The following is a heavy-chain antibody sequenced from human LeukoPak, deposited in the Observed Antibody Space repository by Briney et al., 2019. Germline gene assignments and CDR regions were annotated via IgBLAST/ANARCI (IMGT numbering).Heavy chain of an antibody. CDR1: GYTFTSYY. D-gene: IGHD2-2*02. J-gene: IGHJ3*02. CDR3: ARPDCSSTSCYISAFDI. Sequence: ASVKVSCKASGYTFTSYYMHWVRQAPGQGLEWMGIINPSGGSTSYAQKFQGRVTMTRDTSTSTVYMELSSLRSEDTAVYYCARPDCSSTSCYISAFDIWGQGTMVTVSS. CDR2: INPSGGST. V-gene: IGHV1-46*01.